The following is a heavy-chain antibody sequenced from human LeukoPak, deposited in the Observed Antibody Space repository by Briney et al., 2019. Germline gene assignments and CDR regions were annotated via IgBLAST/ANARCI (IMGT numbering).Heavy chain of an antibody. J-gene: IGHJ4*02. D-gene: IGHD6-13*01. V-gene: IGHV3-7*01. CDR3: AIEGGSSSYQWY. Sequence: GSLRLSCAASGFPFSNYWMSWGRPAPGTGGEGVANIKQDGSEKYYVDSVKGRFTISRDNAKNSLYLQMNSLRAEDTAVYYCAIEGGSSSYQWYWGQGTLVTVSS. CDR2: IKQDGSEK. CDR1: GFPFSNYW.